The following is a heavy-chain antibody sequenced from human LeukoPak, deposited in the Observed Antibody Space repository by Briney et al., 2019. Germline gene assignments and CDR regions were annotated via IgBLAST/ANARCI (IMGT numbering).Heavy chain of an antibody. CDR2: INPNSGGT. CDR3: ARAGTGDYYYYYMDV. V-gene: IGHV1-2*02. D-gene: IGHD6-19*01. CDR1: GYTFTDYY. J-gene: IGHJ6*03. Sequence: GASVKVSCKASGYTFTDYYMHWVRQAPGQGLEWMGWINPNSGGTNSAQKFQGRVTMTRDTSISTAYMELSSLRSEDTAVYYCARAGTGDYYYYYMDVWGKGTTVTVSS.